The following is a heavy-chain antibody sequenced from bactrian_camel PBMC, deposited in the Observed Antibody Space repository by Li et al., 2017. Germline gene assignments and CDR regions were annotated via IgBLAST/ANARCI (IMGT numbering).Heavy chain of an antibody. D-gene: IGHD1*01. CDR3: AADRVCRPIWDSELGPEH. V-gene: IGHV3S53*01. CDR1: ASVYC. CDR2: IANDGTV. J-gene: IGHJ4*01. Sequence: HVQLVESGGGSVQAGGSLTLSCVASASVYCMGWFRQAPGKTREGVATIANDGTVDYADSVMGRFTISKDNAKNTLYLQMNSLNPEDTAMYYCAADRVCRPIWDSELGPEHSGPGDPGHRL.